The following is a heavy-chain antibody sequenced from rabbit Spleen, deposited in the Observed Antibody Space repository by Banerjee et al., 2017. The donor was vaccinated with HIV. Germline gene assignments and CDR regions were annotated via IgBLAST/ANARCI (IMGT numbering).Heavy chain of an antibody. CDR3: ARDLAGAIGWNFYL. J-gene: IGHJ4*01. Sequence: QEQLVESGGGLVQPEGSLTLTCKASGFSFGDRDVMCWVRQAPGKGLEWIACINAATGKPVYATWANGRFSISRTSSTTVTLQMTSLTAADTATYLCARDLAGAIGWNFYLWGPGTLVTVS. D-gene: IGHD4-1*01. CDR2: INAATGKP. V-gene: IGHV1S45*01. CDR1: GFSFGDRDV.